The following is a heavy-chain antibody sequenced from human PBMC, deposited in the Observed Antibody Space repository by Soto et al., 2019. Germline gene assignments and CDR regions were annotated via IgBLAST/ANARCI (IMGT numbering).Heavy chain of an antibody. CDR1: GGSFSGYY. V-gene: IGHV4-34*01. J-gene: IGHJ5*02. CDR2: INHSGST. Sequence: TSETLSLTCAVYGGSFSGYYWSWIRQPPGKGLEWIGEINHSGSTNYNPSLKSRVTISVDTSKNQFSLKLSSVTAADTAVYYCARRGRVYSSSWRPYNWFDPWGQGTLVTVSS. D-gene: IGHD6-13*01. CDR3: ARRGRVYSSSWRPYNWFDP.